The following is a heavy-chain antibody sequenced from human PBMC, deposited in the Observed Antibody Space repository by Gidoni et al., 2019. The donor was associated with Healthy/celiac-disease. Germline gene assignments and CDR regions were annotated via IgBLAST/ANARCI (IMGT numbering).Heavy chain of an antibody. J-gene: IGHJ6*02. V-gene: IGHV3-30*18. CDR2: ISYDGSNK. Sequence: AVISYDGSNKYYADSVKGRFTISRDNSKNTLYLQMNSLRAEDTAVYYCAKDSHFSGWFFTPGYYYYGMDVWGQGTTVTVSS. CDR3: AKDSHFSGWFFTPGYYYYGMDV. D-gene: IGHD6-19*01.